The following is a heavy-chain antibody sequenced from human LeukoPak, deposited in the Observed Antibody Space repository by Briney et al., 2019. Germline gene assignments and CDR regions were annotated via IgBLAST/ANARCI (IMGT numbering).Heavy chain of an antibody. Sequence: PGGSLRLSCAASGFIFSNYAMHWVRQAPGKGLEGVAFLRYDGRYKYFADSVKGRFTVSRDNSKNTLYLQIDSLRAEDTAMYYCAKVGDTGGNYLDYWGQGTLVTVSS. CDR3: AKVGDTGGNYLDY. CDR2: LRYDGRYK. CDR1: GFIFSNYA. V-gene: IGHV3-30*02. J-gene: IGHJ4*02. D-gene: IGHD2-8*02.